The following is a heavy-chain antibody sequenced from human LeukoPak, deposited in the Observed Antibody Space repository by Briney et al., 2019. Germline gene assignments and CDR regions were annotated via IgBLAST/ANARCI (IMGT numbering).Heavy chain of an antibody. D-gene: IGHD2/OR15-2a*01. V-gene: IGHV3-66*02. J-gene: IGHJ6*02. CDR2: IYSGGST. CDR1: GFTFSSYG. Sequence: GGSLRLSCAASGFTFSSYGMHWVRQAPGKGLEWVSVIYSGGSTYYADSVKGRFTISRDNSKNTLYLQMNSLRAEDTAVYYCARDSHSMRYGMDVWGQGTTVTVSS. CDR3: ARDSHSMRYGMDV.